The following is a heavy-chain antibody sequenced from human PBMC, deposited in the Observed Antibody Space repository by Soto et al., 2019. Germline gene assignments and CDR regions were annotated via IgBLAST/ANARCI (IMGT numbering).Heavy chain of an antibody. Sequence: GASVKVSCKASGYTFNSYAMHWVRQAPGQRLEWMGWINAGNGNTNYSQKYQGRVTMTTDTSTSTAYMELSSLRSDDTAVYYCARIADCSTTSCSFPSRFHVRGYYYYYGLDVWGQGTTVTVSS. J-gene: IGHJ6*02. D-gene: IGHD2-2*01. CDR1: GYTFNSYA. CDR2: INAGNGNT. V-gene: IGHV1-3*01. CDR3: ARIADCSTTSCSFPSRFHVRGYYYYYGLDV.